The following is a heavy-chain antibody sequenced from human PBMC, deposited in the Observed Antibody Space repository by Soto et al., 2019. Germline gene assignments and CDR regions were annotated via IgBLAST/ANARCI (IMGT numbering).Heavy chain of an antibody. CDR3: AAVRGYSYGRHLDY. CDR1: GFTFTSSA. J-gene: IGHJ4*02. CDR2: IVVGSGNT. Sequence: SVKVSCKASGFTFTSSAVQWVRQARGQRLEWIGWIVVGSGNTNYAQKFQERVTITRDMSTSTAYMELSSLRSEDTAVYYCAAVRGYSYGRHLDYWGQGTLVTVSS. V-gene: IGHV1-58*01. D-gene: IGHD5-18*01.